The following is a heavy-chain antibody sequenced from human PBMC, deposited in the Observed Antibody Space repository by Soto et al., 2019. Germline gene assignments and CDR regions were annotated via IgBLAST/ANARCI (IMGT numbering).Heavy chain of an antibody. CDR1: GGSISSGGYS. Sequence: QLQLQESGSGLVKPSQTLSLTCAVSGGSISSGGYSWSWIRQPPGKGLEWIGYIYHSGSTYYNPSRKSRVTISVDRSKNQFSLKLSSGTAADTAVYYCARAGGLGAVAADYWGQGTLVTVSS. V-gene: IGHV4-30-2*01. CDR2: IYHSGST. D-gene: IGHD6-19*01. CDR3: ARAGGLGAVAADY. J-gene: IGHJ4*02.